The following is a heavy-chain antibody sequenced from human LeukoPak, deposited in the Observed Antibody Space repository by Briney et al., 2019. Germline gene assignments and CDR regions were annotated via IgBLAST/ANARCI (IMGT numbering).Heavy chain of an antibody. CDR3: AKPSDV. V-gene: IGHV3-30*18. J-gene: IGHJ6*04. Sequence: PGGSLRLSCAASGFTFSSYGMHWVRQAPGKGLEWVAVISYDGSNKYYADSVKGRFTISRDNSKNTLYLQMNSLGAEDTAVYYCAKPSDVWGKGTTVTVSS. CDR2: ISYDGSNK. CDR1: GFTFSSYG.